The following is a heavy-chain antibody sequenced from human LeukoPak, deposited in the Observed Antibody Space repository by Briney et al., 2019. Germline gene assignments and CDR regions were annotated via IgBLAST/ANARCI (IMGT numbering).Heavy chain of an antibody. CDR2: IYYSGST. CDR3: ARSGTTMVRGVTSFDY. Sequence: PSETLSLTCTVSGGSISSSSYYWGWIRQPPGKGLEWIGSIYYSGSTYYNPSLKSRVTISVDTSKNQFSLKLSSVTAADTAVYYCARSGTTMVRGVTSFDYWGQGTLVTVSS. V-gene: IGHV4-39*01. J-gene: IGHJ4*02. CDR1: GGSISSSSYY. D-gene: IGHD3-10*01.